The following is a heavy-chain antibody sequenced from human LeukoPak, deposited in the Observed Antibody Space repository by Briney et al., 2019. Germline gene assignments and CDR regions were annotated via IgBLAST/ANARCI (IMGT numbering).Heavy chain of an antibody. D-gene: IGHD2-2*01. J-gene: IGHJ3*01. CDR3: VRDQYCASSSCPGSFDL. CDR1: GFNFYYDW. V-gene: IGHV3-15*01. Sequence: GGSLRLSCAASGFNFYYDWMSWVRQAPGKGLGWVGRIKSKTDGGTTEYAAPVEGRFTISRDDSRNTLYLQMSSLKTEDTAVYYCVRDQYCASSSCPGSFDLWGQGTVVTVSS. CDR2: IKSKTDGGTT.